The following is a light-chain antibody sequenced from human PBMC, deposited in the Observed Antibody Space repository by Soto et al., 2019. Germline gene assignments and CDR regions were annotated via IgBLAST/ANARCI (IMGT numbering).Light chain of an antibody. Sequence: EIVMTQSPATLSVSPGERATLSCRASQSVSSYLAWYQQKPGQAPRLLIYDASNRATGIPARLSGSGSGTDFTLTISSLEPEDFAVYYCQQRSNWPPTFGQGTRLEIK. J-gene: IGKJ5*01. CDR3: QQRSNWPPT. V-gene: IGKV3-11*01. CDR1: QSVSSY. CDR2: DAS.